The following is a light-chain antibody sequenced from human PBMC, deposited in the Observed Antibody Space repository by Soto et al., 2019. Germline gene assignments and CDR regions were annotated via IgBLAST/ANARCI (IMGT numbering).Light chain of an antibody. CDR1: DVGTYGV. CDR3: SLDAGPNTYL. J-gene: IGLJ1*01. CDR2: DGT. V-gene: IGLV2-23*01. Sequence: QSVLTQPASVSGSPGQSITISCSDVGTYGVVSWYQQHPGKVPKLMIYDGTQRPSAVSDRFSGSKSANTASLTISGLQAEDEADYYCSLDAGPNTYLFGTGTKVTVL.